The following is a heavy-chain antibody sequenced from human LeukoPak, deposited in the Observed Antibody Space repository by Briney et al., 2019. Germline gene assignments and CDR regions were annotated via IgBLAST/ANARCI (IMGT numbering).Heavy chain of an antibody. V-gene: IGHV4-39*07. CDR1: GGSISSSSYY. J-gene: IGHJ4*02. Sequence: SETLSLTCTVSGGSISSSSYYWGWIRQPPGKGLEWIGSIYYSGSTYYNPSLKSRVSMSVDAPEKWFSLKLSSVTAADTAVYYCARGESQSILGYYGSRTYRTPFDNWGQGTLVTVSS. CDR3: ARGESQSILGYYGSRTYRTPFDN. CDR2: IYYSGST. D-gene: IGHD3-10*01.